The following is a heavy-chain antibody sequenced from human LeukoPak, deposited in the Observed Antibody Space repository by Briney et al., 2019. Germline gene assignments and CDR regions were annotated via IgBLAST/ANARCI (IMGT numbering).Heavy chain of an antibody. CDR1: GGSMSSSNYY. J-gene: IGHJ4*02. Sequence: SETLSLTCTVSGGSMSSSNYYWGWIRQPPGKGLEWIGSIYDSESTYYNPSLKSRVTISVDTSKRQFSLKLSSVTAADTAVYYCARVRQVYDSSGYWRGGFFDYWGQGTLVTVSS. D-gene: IGHD3-22*01. CDR2: IYDSEST. V-gene: IGHV4-39*07. CDR3: ARVRQVYDSSGYWRGGFFDY.